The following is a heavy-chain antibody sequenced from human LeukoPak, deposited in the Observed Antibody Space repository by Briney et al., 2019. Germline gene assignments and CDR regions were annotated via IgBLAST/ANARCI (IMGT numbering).Heavy chain of an antibody. CDR2: IIPIFGTT. Sequence: GASVKVSCKASGGTFSSYAIGWVRQAPGQGLEWMGGIIPIFGTTNYAQKFQGRVTITTDESTSTAYMELSSLRSEDTAVYYCARDLGWRWLPDSYYYYYMDVWGKGTTVTVSS. D-gene: IGHD5-24*01. V-gene: IGHV1-69*05. J-gene: IGHJ6*03. CDR1: GGTFSSYA. CDR3: ARDLGWRWLPDSYYYYYMDV.